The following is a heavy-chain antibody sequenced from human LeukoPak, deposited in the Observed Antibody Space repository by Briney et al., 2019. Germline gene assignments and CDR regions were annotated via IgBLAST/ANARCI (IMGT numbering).Heavy chain of an antibody. Sequence: GGSLRLSCAASGFTFSSYWVHWVRQVPGKGLVWVSRINSEGTSTGYADSVKGRFTISRDNAKNSLYLQMNSLRAEDTAVYYCARDLREQWLVKIWYFDLWGRGTLVTVSS. V-gene: IGHV3-74*01. CDR1: GFTFSSYW. CDR2: INSEGTST. CDR3: ARDLREQWLVKIWYFDL. J-gene: IGHJ2*01. D-gene: IGHD6-19*01.